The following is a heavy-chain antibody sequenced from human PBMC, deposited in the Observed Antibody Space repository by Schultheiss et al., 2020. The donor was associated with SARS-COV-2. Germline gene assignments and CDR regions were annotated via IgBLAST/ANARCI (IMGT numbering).Heavy chain of an antibody. Sequence: GESLKISCAASGFTFSSYAMHWVRQAPGKGLEWVAVISYDGSNKYYADSVKGRFTISRDNSKNSLYLQMNSLRAEDTAVYYCARLWRLCFDYWGQGTLVTVSS. V-gene: IGHV3-30*14. CDR2: ISYDGSNK. CDR1: GFTFSSYA. J-gene: IGHJ4*02. D-gene: IGHD6-25*01. CDR3: ARLWRLCFDY.